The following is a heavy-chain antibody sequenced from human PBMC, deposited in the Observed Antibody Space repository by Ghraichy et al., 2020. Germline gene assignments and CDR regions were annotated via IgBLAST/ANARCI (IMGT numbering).Heavy chain of an antibody. Sequence: SETLSLTCAVYGGSFSGYYWSWIRQPPGKGLEWIGEINHSGSTNYNPSLKSRVTISVDTSKNQFSLKLSSVTAADTAVYYCASGREITIFGVVIRRLGRPFDYWGQGTLVTVSS. CDR2: INHSGST. J-gene: IGHJ4*02. CDR1: GGSFSGYY. D-gene: IGHD3-3*01. V-gene: IGHV4-34*01. CDR3: ASGREITIFGVVIRRLGRPFDY.